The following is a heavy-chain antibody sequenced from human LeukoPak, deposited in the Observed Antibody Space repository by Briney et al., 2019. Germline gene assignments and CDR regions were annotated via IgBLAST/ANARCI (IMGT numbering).Heavy chain of an antibody. Sequence: PSETLSLTCAVYGGSFSGYYWSWLRQPPGKGLEWIGEINHSGSTNYNPSLKSRVTISVDTSKNQFSLKLSSVTAADTAVYYCARVRGLRLGELRAMRPRYFGYWGQGTLVTVSS. D-gene: IGHD3-16*01. J-gene: IGHJ4*02. V-gene: IGHV4-34*01. CDR1: GGSFSGYY. CDR3: ARVRGLRLGELRAMRPRYFGY. CDR2: INHSGST.